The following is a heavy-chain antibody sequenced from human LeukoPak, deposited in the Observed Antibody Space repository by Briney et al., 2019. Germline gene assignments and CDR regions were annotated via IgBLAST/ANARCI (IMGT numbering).Heavy chain of an antibody. Sequence: GGSLRLSCAASGFTFSSYWMHWVRQAPGKGLEWVSAISGSGGSTYYADSVKGRFTISRDNSKNTLYLQMNSLRAEDTAVYYCAKDLIAGPYYDSSGYSVDYWGQGTLVTVSS. CDR1: GFTFSSYW. CDR3: AKDLIAGPYYDSSGYSVDY. CDR2: ISGSGGST. J-gene: IGHJ4*02. D-gene: IGHD3-22*01. V-gene: IGHV3-23*01.